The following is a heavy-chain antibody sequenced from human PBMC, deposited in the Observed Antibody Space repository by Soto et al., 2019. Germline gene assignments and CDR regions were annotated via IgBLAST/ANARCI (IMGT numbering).Heavy chain of an antibody. Sequence: EVQLVESGGGLVQPGRSLRLSCAASGFTFDDYAMHWVRQAPGKGLEWVSGISWNSGSIGYADSVKGRFTISRDNAKNSLYLQMNSLRAEDTALYYCAKVVVKGPDDAFDIWGQGTMVTVSS. J-gene: IGHJ3*02. CDR1: GFTFDDYA. D-gene: IGHD2-15*01. CDR2: ISWNSGSI. V-gene: IGHV3-9*01. CDR3: AKVVVKGPDDAFDI.